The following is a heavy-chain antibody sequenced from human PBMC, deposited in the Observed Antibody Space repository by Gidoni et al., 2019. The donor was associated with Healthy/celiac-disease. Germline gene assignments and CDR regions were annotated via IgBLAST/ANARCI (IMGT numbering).Heavy chain of an antibody. D-gene: IGHD3-3*01. J-gene: IGHJ6*02. Sequence: EVQLVESGGGLVQPGGSLSLSCAASGFTFSSYEMNWVRKAPGKGLEWVAYISSSGSTIYYADSVKCRFTISRDNAKNSLYLQMNSLRAEDTAVYYCARDGVDIYYYYYGMDVWGQGTTVTVSS. CDR3: ARDGVDIYYYYYGMDV. CDR1: GFTFSSYE. V-gene: IGHV3-48*03. CDR2: ISSSGSTI.